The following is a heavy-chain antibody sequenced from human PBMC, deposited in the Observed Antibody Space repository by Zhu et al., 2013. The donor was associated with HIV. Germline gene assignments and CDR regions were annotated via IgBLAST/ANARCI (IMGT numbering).Heavy chain of an antibody. D-gene: IGHD2-2*02. CDR3: ARGTLRDSLGLPVVPAAIHGDFYYDMDV. V-gene: IGHV1-69*06. Sequence: QVQLVQSGAEVKKPGSSVRVSCKASGGTFSNYAVSWVRQAPGQGLEWMGGISPIFGTTDYAQKFQGRVTITADRSTSTAYLELRSLRSDDTAVYYCARGTLRDSLGLPVVPAAIHGDFYYDMDVWGQGTTVTVSS. CDR2: ISPIFGTT. J-gene: IGHJ6*02. CDR1: GGTFSNYA.